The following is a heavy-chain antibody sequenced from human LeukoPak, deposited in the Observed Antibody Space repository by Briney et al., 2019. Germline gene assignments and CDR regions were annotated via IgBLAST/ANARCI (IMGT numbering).Heavy chain of an antibody. CDR2: ISRSSSTI. CDR1: GFTFSSHG. Sequence: PGGSLRLPCAASGFTFSSHGMNWVRQAPGKGLEWLSYISRSSSTIYYADSVKGRFTISRDNAKNSLYLQMNSLRDEDTAVYYCARDRNPYADYSGNDYWGQGTLVTVSS. V-gene: IGHV3-48*02. D-gene: IGHD4-17*01. CDR3: ARDRNPYADYSGNDY. J-gene: IGHJ4*02.